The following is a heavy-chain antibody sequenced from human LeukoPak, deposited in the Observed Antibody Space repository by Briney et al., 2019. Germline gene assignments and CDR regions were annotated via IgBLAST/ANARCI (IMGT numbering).Heavy chain of an antibody. CDR3: ARVRIVIKFGGVIVHDAFDI. CDR1: GCSISSSSYY. J-gene: IGHJ3*02. Sequence: SETLSLTCTVSGCSISSSSYYWGWIRQPPGKGLEWIGSSYYSGSTYYNPALKSRVTISVDTSQNQFALQLSSVTAADTAVYYCARVRIVIKFGGVIVHDAFDIWGQGTMLTVSS. V-gene: IGHV4-39*06. CDR2: SYYSGST. D-gene: IGHD3-16*02.